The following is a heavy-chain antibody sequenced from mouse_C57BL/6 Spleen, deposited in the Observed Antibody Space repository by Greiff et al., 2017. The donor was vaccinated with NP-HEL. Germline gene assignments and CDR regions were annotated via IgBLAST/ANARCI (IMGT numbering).Heavy chain of an antibody. V-gene: IGHV1-26*01. CDR3: ARVGATVVNYFDY. CDR2: INPNNGGT. Sequence: VQLQQSGPELVKPGASVKISCKASGYTFTDYYMNWVKQSHGKSLEWIGDINPNNGGTSYNQKFKGKATLTVDKSSSTAYMELRSLTSEDSAVYYCARVGATVVNYFDYWGQGTTLTVSS. CDR1: GYTFTDYY. J-gene: IGHJ2*01. D-gene: IGHD1-1*01.